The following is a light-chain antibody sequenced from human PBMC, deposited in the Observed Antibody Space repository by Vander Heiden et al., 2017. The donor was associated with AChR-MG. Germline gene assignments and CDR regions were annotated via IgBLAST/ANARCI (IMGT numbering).Light chain of an antibody. Sequence: IQMTQSPSSLSASVGDSVPITCRARQGLSNYVVWYQQKPGKAPKLLIYAASTLQSGVPARFSGSGSGTDFTLTISSVEPEDVATYYCKKDKRSPRTFGQGTKVEIK. CDR2: AAS. CDR1: QGLSNY. V-gene: IGKV1-27*01. CDR3: KKDKRSPRT. J-gene: IGKJ1*01.